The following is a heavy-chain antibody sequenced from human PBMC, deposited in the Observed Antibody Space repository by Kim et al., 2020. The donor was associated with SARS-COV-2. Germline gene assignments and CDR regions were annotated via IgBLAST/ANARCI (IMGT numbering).Heavy chain of an antibody. J-gene: IGHJ5*02. CDR1: GFTFADYA. CDR3: LRIVSSSWSGGA. Sequence: GGSLRLSCTASGFTFADYAMSWVRQAPGKGLEWVGFIRSEPYGGTIEYAASVKCIFTISRDESNSIAYLQINSLKTEDTGVYYCLRIVSSSWSGGAWGQG. CDR2: IRSEPYGGTI. D-gene: IGHD6-13*01. V-gene: IGHV3-49*04.